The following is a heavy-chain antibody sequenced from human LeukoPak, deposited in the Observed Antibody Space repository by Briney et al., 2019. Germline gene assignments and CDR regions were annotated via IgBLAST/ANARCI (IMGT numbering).Heavy chain of an antibody. CDR3: ASVTMVRGVIS. Sequence: SETLSLTCTVSGASITSYHWSWIRQSAGKGLEWIGRIYITGSTNYNPSLKSRVTISVDTSKNQFSLKLSSVTAADTAVYYCASVTMVRGVISWGQGTLVTVSS. CDR1: GASITSYH. V-gene: IGHV4-4*07. D-gene: IGHD3-10*01. J-gene: IGHJ4*02. CDR2: IYITGST.